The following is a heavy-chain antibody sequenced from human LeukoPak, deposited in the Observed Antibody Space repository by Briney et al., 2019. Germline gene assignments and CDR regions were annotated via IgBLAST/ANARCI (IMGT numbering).Heavy chain of an antibody. D-gene: IGHD2-2*02. CDR2: ISAYNGNT. CDR1: GYTFTSYG. J-gene: IGHJ4*02. CDR3: ARECSTSCYTPFDY. V-gene: IGHV1-18*01. Sequence: ASVKVSCKASGYTFTSYGISWVRQAPGQGLEWMGWISAYNGNTKYAQKLQGRVTMTTDTSTITAYMELTSLRSDDTAVYYCARECSTSCYTPFDYWGQGTLVTVSS.